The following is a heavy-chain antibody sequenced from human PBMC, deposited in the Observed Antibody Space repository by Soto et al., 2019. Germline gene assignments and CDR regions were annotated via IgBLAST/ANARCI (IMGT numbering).Heavy chain of an antibody. CDR3: ARGEGYYDSSGLEYYHGMDV. V-gene: IGHV1-69*01. J-gene: IGHJ6*02. CDR2: FIPIFGTS. D-gene: IGHD3-22*01. Sequence: QVQLEQSGAEVKKPGSSVKVSCKASGGTFRSHAIAWVRQAPGQGLEWMGDFIPIFGTSNYAQKFQGRISITADESRTTAYMELSTVTDEDTATYYCARGEGYYDSSGLEYYHGMDVWGQGTT. CDR1: GGTFRSHA.